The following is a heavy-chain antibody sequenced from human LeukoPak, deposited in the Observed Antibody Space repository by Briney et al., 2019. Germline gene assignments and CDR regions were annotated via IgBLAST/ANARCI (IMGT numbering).Heavy chain of an antibody. V-gene: IGHV4-34*01. CDR3: ARSIVVVPAAMGDYYYYYMDV. J-gene: IGHJ6*03. CDR1: GGSFSGYY. Sequence: SETLSLTCAVYGGSFSGYYWSWIRQPPGKGLEWIGEINHRGCTNYNPSRKSRVTISVDTSTNQFSLKLSSVTAADTDVYYCARSIVVVPAAMGDYYYYYMDVWGKGTTVTVSS. CDR2: INHRGCT. D-gene: IGHD2-2*01.